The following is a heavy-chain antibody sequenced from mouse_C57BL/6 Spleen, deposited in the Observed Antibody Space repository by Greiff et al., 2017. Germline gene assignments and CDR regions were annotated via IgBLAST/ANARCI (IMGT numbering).Heavy chain of an antibody. D-gene: IGHD1-1*01. Sequence: VQLQQPGAELVKPGASVKVSCKASGYTFTSYWMPWVKQRPGQGLEWIGRMHPSDSDTNDNQKFKGKATLTVDKSSSTAYMQLSSLTSEDSAVYYCAMITTVVNWYFDVWGTGTTVTVSS. CDR3: AMITTVVNWYFDV. J-gene: IGHJ1*03. V-gene: IGHV1-74*01. CDR2: MHPSDSDT. CDR1: GYTFTSYW.